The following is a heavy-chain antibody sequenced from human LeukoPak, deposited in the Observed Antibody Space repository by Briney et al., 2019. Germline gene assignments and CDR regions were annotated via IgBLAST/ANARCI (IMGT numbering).Heavy chain of an antibody. CDR3: AREGAPYGAQTLGYFDY. D-gene: IGHD4-17*01. J-gene: IGHJ4*02. CDR2: IYYSGST. Sequence: WVRQPPGKGLEWIGYIYYSGSTYYNPSLKSRVTISVDTSKNQFSLKLSSVTAADTAVYYCAREGAPYGAQTLGYFDYWGQGTLVTVSS. V-gene: IGHV4-30-4*01.